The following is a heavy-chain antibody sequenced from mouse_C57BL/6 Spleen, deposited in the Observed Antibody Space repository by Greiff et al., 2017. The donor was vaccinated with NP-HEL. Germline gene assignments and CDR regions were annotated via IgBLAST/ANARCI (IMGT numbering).Heavy chain of an antibody. J-gene: IGHJ4*01. CDR1: GFTFSSYG. D-gene: IGHD1-1*01. CDR3: ARTYYGSSYGYAMDY. Sequence: EVKVVESGGDLVKPGGSLKLSCAASGFTFSSYGMSWVRQTPDKRLEWVATISRGGSYTYYPDSVKGRFTFSRDNAKNTLYLQMSSLKSEHTAMYYCARTYYGSSYGYAMDYWGQGTSVTVSS. V-gene: IGHV5-6*01. CDR2: ISRGGSYT.